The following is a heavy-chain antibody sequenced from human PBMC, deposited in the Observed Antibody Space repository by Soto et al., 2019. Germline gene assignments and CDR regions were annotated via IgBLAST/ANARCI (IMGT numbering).Heavy chain of an antibody. D-gene: IGHD3-22*01. CDR1: GFTFSSYA. J-gene: IGHJ3*02. V-gene: IGHV3-23*01. CDR2: ISGSGGNI. CDR3: AKDSPYYYDSSDSVGAFDI. Sequence: EVQLLESGGDLVQPGGSLRLSCAASGFTFSSYAMSWVRQAPGKGLEWVSGISGSGGNINYADSVKSRFTISRDNSKNTLYLQMNSLRAEDTAVYYCAKDSPYYYDSSDSVGAFDIWGQGTMVTVSS.